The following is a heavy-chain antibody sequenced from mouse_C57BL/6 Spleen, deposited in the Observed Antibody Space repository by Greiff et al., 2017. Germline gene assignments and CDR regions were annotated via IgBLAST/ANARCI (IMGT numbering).Heavy chain of an antibody. CDR3: ARGSSSYWYFDV. J-gene: IGHJ1*03. Sequence: EVKLEESGPGLVKPSQSLSLTCSVTGYSITSGYYWNWIRQFPGNKLEWMGYISYDGSNNYNPSLQNRISITRDTSKHQLFLKLNSVTTEDTATYYCARGSSSYWYFDVWGTGTTVTVSS. D-gene: IGHD1-1*01. CDR1: GYSITSGYY. V-gene: IGHV3-6*01. CDR2: ISYDGSN.